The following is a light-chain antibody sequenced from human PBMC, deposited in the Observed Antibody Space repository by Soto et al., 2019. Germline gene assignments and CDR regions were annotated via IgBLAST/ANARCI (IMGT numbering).Light chain of an antibody. J-gene: IGLJ3*02. CDR3: GSYAGGTSNWV. CDR1: SSDVGGYNF. V-gene: IGLV2-8*01. CDR2: EVS. Sequence: QSALTQPPSASGSPGQSVTISCTGTSSDVGGYNFVSWYQHHPGKAPKLMIYEVSNRPSGVPDRFSGSKSGNTASLTLSGLRAEDEADYYCGSYAGGTSNWVCGGGTKVTVL.